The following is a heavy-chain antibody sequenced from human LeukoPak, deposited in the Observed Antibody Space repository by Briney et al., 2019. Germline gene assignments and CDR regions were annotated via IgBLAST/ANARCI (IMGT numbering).Heavy chain of an antibody. CDR2: INAGNGNT. J-gene: IGHJ4*02. CDR3: ARSRCSDSTSCYYFFFFDS. D-gene: IGHD2-2*01. CDR1: GYTFTSYA. V-gene: IGHV1-3*01. Sequence: GASVKVSCKASGYTFTSYAMHWVRQAPGQRLEWMGWINAGNGNTKYSQKFQGRVTITRDTSASTAYLELRSLRSDDTAVYYCARSRCSDSTSCYYFFFFDSWGQGSLVTVSS.